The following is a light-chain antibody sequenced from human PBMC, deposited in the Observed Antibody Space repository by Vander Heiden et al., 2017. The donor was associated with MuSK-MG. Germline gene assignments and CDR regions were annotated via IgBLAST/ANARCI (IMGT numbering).Light chain of an antibody. V-gene: IGKV3-20*01. CDR2: GAS. CDR1: QSVGSTY. J-gene: IGKJ4*01. Sequence: EIVLTQSPDTLSLSPGERATLSCRASQSVGSTYLAWYQQKRGQAPGLLIYGASSRATGIPDRFSGSGSGTDFTLTISGLEPEDFAVYYCQHEGRSPNAFGGGTKVEIK. CDR3: QHEGRSPNA.